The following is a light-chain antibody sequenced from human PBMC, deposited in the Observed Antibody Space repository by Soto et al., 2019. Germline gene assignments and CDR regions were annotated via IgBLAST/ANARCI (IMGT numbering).Light chain of an antibody. CDR1: QSVSSSY. V-gene: IGKV3-20*01. CDR2: GAS. Sequence: EIILTQSPGTLSLSPGERATLSCRASQSVSSSYLAWYQQKPGQAPRLLIYGASVRATGIPDRFSGSGSGTDFTLTISRLETEEFAVYYCQQYGSAPRTFGEGTKVEIK. CDR3: QQYGSAPRT. J-gene: IGKJ1*01.